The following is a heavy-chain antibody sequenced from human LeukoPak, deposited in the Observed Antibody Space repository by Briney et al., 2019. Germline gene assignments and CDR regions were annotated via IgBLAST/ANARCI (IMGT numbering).Heavy chain of an antibody. CDR1: GGSISSYY. D-gene: IGHD3-22*01. Sequence: SETLSLTCTVSGGSISSYYWSWIRQPAGKGLEWIGRIYTSGSTNYNPSLKSRVTMSVDTSKNQFSLKLSSVTAADTAVYYCARNRITSYDSSGYPEIFDYWGQGTLVTVSS. CDR3: ARNRITSYDSSGYPEIFDY. CDR2: IYTSGST. V-gene: IGHV4-4*07. J-gene: IGHJ4*02.